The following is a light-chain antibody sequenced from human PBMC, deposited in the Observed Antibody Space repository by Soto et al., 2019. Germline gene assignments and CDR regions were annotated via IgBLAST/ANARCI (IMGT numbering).Light chain of an antibody. Sequence: EIVMTQSPGTLSLSPGDRARLSCRASQSVSSSYLAWYQQKPGQAPRLLIYGASSRATGIPDRFSGSGSGTDFTLTISRLEPEDFAVYYCQQYGSSPTFGPGTKVDI. CDR3: QQYGSSPT. CDR1: QSVSSSY. CDR2: GAS. J-gene: IGKJ3*01. V-gene: IGKV3-20*01.